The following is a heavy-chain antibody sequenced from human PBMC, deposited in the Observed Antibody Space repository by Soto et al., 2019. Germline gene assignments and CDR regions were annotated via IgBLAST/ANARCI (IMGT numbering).Heavy chain of an antibody. V-gene: IGHV1-69*13. CDR2: IIPIFGTA. J-gene: IGHJ4*02. CDR3: ARAHDVANYYDILTGYYKGPSDY. D-gene: IGHD3-9*01. CDR1: GGTFSSYA. Sequence: SVKVSCKASGGTFSSYAISWVRQAPGQGLEWMGGIIPIFGTANYAQKFQGRVTITADESTSTAYMELSSLRSEDTAVYYCARAHDVANYYDILTGYYKGPSDYWGQGTLVTVSS.